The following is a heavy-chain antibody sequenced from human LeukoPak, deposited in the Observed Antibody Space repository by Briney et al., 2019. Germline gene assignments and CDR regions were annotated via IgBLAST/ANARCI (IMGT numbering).Heavy chain of an antibody. CDR2: ISPDGSSR. V-gene: IGHV3-74*01. CDR3: ARDGGLLPDN. J-gene: IGHJ4*02. CDR1: GFPFSTYW. Sequence: GGSLRLSCAASGFPFSTYWMHWVRQPAGKGLVWVSRISPDGSSRSYADSVKGRFIISRDNAKNTLSLQMNSLTAEDTAVYYCARDGGLLPDNWGKGTLVTVSS. D-gene: IGHD2-21*02.